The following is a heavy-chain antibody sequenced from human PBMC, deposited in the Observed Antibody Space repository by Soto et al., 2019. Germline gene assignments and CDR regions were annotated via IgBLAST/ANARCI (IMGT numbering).Heavy chain of an antibody. CDR1: GGSISSSSYY. Sequence: SETLSLTCTVSGGSISSSSYYWGWIRQPPGKGLEWIGSIYYSGSTYYNPSLKCRVTISVDTSKNQFSLKLSSVTAADTAVYYCARRYGGNFDYWGQGTLVTVSS. J-gene: IGHJ4*02. CDR2: IYYSGST. CDR3: ARRYGGNFDY. D-gene: IGHD1-26*01. V-gene: IGHV4-39*01.